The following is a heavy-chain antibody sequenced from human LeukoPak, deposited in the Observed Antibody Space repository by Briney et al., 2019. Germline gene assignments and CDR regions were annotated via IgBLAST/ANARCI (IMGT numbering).Heavy chain of an antibody. J-gene: IGHJ5*02. V-gene: IGHV3-64*01. D-gene: IGHD2-21*02. Sequence: GGSLRLSCAASGFXFSNYAIHWVRQAPGKGLKYVSAINSNGDSTYYASSVKGRFTISRDNSKNTLYLQMDSLRPDDMGVYYCVREVTPGNWFDPWGQGTLVTVSS. CDR3: VREVTPGNWFDP. CDR1: GFXFSNYA. CDR2: INSNGDST.